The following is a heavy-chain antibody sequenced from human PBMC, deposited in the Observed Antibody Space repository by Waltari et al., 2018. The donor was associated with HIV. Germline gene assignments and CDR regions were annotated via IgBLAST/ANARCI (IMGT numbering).Heavy chain of an antibody. D-gene: IGHD3-10*01. V-gene: IGHV3-23*01. Sequence: EVQLLESGGGLVQPGGSLRLSCAASGFTFSSYAMSWVRQAPGKGLGWVSAISGSGGSTYYAYSVKGRFTISRDKSKNTLYLQMNSPRAEDMAVYYCAKSQGSGTYYYGMDVWGQGTTVTVSS. J-gene: IGHJ6*02. CDR3: AKSQGSGTYYYGMDV. CDR2: ISGSGGST. CDR1: GFTFSSYA.